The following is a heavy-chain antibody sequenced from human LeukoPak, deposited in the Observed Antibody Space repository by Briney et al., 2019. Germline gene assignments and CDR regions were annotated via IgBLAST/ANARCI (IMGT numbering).Heavy chain of an antibody. V-gene: IGHV1-46*01. CDR3: ARDRWERYYYYYMDV. Sequence: ASVKVSCKASGYTFTSYYMHWVRQAPGQGLEWMGMINPSGGSTSYAQKFQGRVTMTRDMSTSTVYMELSSLRSEDTAVYYCARDRWERYYYYYMDVWGKGTTVIVSS. CDR2: INPSGGST. J-gene: IGHJ6*03. CDR1: GYTFTSYY. D-gene: IGHD1-26*01.